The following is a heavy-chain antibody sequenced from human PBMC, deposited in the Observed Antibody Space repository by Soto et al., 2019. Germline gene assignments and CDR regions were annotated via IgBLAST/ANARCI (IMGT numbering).Heavy chain of an antibody. CDR3: ARDVELQSFDY. V-gene: IGHV3-74*01. D-gene: IGHD1-26*01. J-gene: IGHJ4*02. CDR1: GFIFSRYS. CDR2: INDNGRRT. Sequence: PWRPLRHSCEASGFIFSRYSMHWVRQAPGKGLVWVSRINDNGRRTNYADSVKGRFTMSRDNAQNTVYLQMNSLRAEDTAVYYCARDVELQSFDYWGQGILVTVSS.